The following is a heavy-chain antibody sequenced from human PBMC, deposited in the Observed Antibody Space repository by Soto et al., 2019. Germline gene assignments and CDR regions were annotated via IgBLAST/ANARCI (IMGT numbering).Heavy chain of an antibody. J-gene: IGHJ6*02. D-gene: IGHD1-26*01. V-gene: IGHV1-69*13. CDR2: IIPIFGTA. CDR1: GGTFSSYA. Sequence: ASVKVSCKASGGTFSSYAISWVRQAPGQGLEWMGGIIPIFGTANYAQKFQGRVTITADESTSTAYMELSSLRSEDTAVYYCARDRGGEWELLNYYGMDVWGQGTTVTVSS. CDR3: ARDRGGEWELLNYYGMDV.